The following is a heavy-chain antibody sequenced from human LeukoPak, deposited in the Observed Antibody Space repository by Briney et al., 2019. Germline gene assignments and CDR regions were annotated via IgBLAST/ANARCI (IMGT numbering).Heavy chain of an antibody. D-gene: IGHD2-2*01. CDR3: ARGLSQLEY. CDR2: INHSGIT. J-gene: IGHJ4*02. CDR1: GGSFSGYY. Sequence: SETLSLTCAVYGGSFSGYYWSWIRQPPGKGLEWIGEINHSGITNYNPSLKSRVTISVDTSKNQFSLKLSSVTAADTAVYYCARGLSQLEYWGQGTLVTVSS. V-gene: IGHV4-34*01.